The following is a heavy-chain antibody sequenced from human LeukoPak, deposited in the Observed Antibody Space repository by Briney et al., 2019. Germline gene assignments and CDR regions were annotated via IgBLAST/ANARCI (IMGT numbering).Heavy chain of an antibody. V-gene: IGHV5-51*01. Sequence: GESLKISCEGSGYNFDSYWIAWVRQMSGKGLEYIGIIYPGDSDTRYSPSFQGQVTISADKSISTAYLQWSSLKASDTAMYYCARTDSSGYYYEAWYFFDYWGQGTLVTVSS. CDR2: IYPGDSDT. D-gene: IGHD3-22*01. J-gene: IGHJ4*02. CDR1: GYNFDSYW. CDR3: ARTDSSGYYYEAWYFFDY.